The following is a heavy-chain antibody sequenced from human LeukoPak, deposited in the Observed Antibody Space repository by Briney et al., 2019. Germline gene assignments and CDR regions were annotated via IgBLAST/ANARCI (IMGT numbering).Heavy chain of an antibody. Sequence: SETLSLTCTVSGGSISSYYWSWIRQPPGKGLEWIGEINHSGSTNYNPSLKSRVTISVDTSKNQFSLKLSSVTAADTAVYYCARAHRWLVPREIDSWGQGTLVTVSS. D-gene: IGHD6-19*01. CDR3: ARAHRWLVPREIDS. V-gene: IGHV4-34*01. J-gene: IGHJ4*02. CDR1: GGSISSYY. CDR2: INHSGST.